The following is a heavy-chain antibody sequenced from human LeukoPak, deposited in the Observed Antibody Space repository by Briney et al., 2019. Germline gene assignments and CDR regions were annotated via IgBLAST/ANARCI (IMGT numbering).Heavy chain of an antibody. CDR1: VFFFSNYE. D-gene: IGHD1-14*01. CDR2: TTSSGGGT. V-gene: IGHV3-48*03. J-gene: IGHJ6*02. CDR3: ARDRTPESSLANYGVDV. Sequence: GGSLKLSCVGPVFFFSNYEVNWGREAPGKGLERLSYTTSSGGGTHYADSVNVRFTISRDNAKDSLYLHMNSMKVEDTAVYYCARDRTPESSLANYGVDVWGQGATVTVSS.